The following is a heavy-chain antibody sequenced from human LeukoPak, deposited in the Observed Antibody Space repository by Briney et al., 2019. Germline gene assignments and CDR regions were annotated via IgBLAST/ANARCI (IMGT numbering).Heavy chain of an antibody. CDR3: ARHDRPNDY. J-gene: IGHJ4*02. CDR1: GFTFSDYY. Sequence: PGGSLRLSCAASGFTFSDYYMTWIRQAPGKGLEWISYISGSSTYTNYADSVKGRFTISRDNAKNSMYLQMNSLRAEDTAVYYCARHDRPNDYWGQGTRVTVSS. CDR2: ISGSSTYT. V-gene: IGHV3-11*03. D-gene: IGHD3-16*01.